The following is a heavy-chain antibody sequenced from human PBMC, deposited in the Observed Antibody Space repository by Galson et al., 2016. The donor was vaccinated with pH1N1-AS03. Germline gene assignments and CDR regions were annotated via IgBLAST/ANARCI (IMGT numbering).Heavy chain of an antibody. CDR1: GFSFNNYA. Sequence: SLRLSCAASGFSFNNYAMSWVRQAPGKGLEWVSSIGGRLNKTDYADSVKGRFTISRDNPKNTLYLQMNTLRADDTAVYCCARWSRGGNFASLDPWGQGTLVTVSS. V-gene: IGHV3-23*01. CDR2: IGGRLNKT. CDR3: ARWSRGGNFASLDP. J-gene: IGHJ5*02. D-gene: IGHD4-23*01.